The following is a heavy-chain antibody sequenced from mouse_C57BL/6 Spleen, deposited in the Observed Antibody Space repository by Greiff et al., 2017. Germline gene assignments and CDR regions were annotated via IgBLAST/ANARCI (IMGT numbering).Heavy chain of an antibody. CDR3: ARLPLNWYFDV. Sequence: EVQVVESGGGLVKPGGSLKLSCAASGFTFSSYAMSWVRQTPEKRLEWVATISDGGSYTYYPDNVKGRFTISRDNAKNTPYLQMSHLKSEDTALYYCARLPLNWYFDVWGTGTTVTVSS. V-gene: IGHV5-4*01. J-gene: IGHJ1*03. CDR1: GFTFSSYA. CDR2: ISDGGSYT.